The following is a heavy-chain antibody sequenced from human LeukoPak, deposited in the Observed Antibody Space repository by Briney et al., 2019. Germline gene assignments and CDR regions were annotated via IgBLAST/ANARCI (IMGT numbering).Heavy chain of an antibody. CDR1: GFTFNNYE. CDR3: ARNDYDFDY. D-gene: IGHD3-22*01. V-gene: IGHV3-48*03. Sequence: PGGSLRLSCAASGFTFNNYEMNWVRQAPGKGLEWVSYISTSGRTIYYADSVKGRFTISRDNAKNSLYLQTNSLRVEDTAVYYCARNDYDFDYWGQGTLVTVSS. J-gene: IGHJ4*02. CDR2: ISTSGRTI.